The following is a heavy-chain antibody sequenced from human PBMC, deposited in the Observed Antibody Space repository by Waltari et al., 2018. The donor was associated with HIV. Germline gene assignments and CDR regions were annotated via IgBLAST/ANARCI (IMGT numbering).Heavy chain of an antibody. J-gene: IGHJ5*02. CDR1: GGSSSGYY. D-gene: IGHD2-2*02. CDR3: ARAHSGYCSSTSCYTGYRWFDP. V-gene: IGHV4-34*01. CDR2: INHSGST. Sequence: QVQLQQWGAGLLKPSETLSLTCAVYGGSSSGYYWSWIRQPPGKGREGIGEINHSGSTNYNPSLKSRVTISVDTSKNQFSLKLSSVTAADTAVYYCARAHSGYCSSTSCYTGYRWFDPWGQGTLVTVSS.